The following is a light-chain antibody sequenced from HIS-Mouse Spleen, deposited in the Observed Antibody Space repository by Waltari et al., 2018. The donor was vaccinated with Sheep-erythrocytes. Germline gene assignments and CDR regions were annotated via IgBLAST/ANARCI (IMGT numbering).Light chain of an antibody. Sequence: AIQLTQSPSSLSASVGDRVTITCRASQGLSSALAWYQQKPGKAPKLLIYDASSMESGVPSMFRGSGSGTDFTLTISSLQPEDVATYYCQQFNNYPRTFGQGTKVEIK. J-gene: IGKJ1*01. CDR3: QQFNNYPRT. CDR1: QGLSSA. CDR2: DAS. V-gene: IGKV1D-13*01.